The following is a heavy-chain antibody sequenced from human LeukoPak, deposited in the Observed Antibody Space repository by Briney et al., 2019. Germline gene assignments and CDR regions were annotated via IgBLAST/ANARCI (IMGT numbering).Heavy chain of an antibody. V-gene: IGHV1-2*02. CDR1: GYAFSDYY. CDR2: ISPKSGGT. CDR3: ARHNYDFDFDS. J-gene: IGHJ4*02. Sequence: ASVKVSCKASGYAFSDYYIHWVRQAPGQGLEWMGWISPKSGGTNYAQNFQGRVIMTRDTSINTAYMELSRLRHDDTAVYYCARHNYDFDFDSWGQGALVTVSS. D-gene: IGHD3-3*01.